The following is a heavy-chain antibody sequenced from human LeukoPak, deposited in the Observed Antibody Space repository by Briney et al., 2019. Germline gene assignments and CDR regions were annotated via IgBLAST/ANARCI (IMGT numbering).Heavy chain of an antibody. CDR3: ASETVAGTFDY. CDR1: GGSISSYY. Sequence: SETLSLTCTVSGGSISSYYWSWLRQPAGKGLEWIGRIYTSGSTNYNPSLKSRVTMSVDTSKNQFSLKLSSVTAADTAVYYCASETVAGTFDYWGQGTLVTVSS. D-gene: IGHD6-19*01. J-gene: IGHJ4*02. CDR2: IYTSGST. V-gene: IGHV4-4*07.